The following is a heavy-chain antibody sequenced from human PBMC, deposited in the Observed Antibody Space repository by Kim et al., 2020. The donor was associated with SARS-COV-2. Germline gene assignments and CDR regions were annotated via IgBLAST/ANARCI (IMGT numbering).Heavy chain of an antibody. CDR2: IWNDGSNT. Sequence: GGSLRLSCAASGFTFSSYGMHWVRQAPGKGLGWVAVIWNDGSNTNYANSVKGRLTISRDKSKNTLYLQMNSLRAEDTAVYYCARGSSWSDYYDYYGMEVWGQGTTVTVSS. CDR3: ARGSSWSDYYDYYGMEV. D-gene: IGHD6-13*01. J-gene: IGHJ6*02. V-gene: IGHV3-33*01. CDR1: GFTFSSYG.